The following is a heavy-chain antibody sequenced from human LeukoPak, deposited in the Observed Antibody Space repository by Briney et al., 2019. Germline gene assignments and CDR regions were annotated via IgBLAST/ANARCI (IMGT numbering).Heavy chain of an antibody. CDR1: GFTFSSYG. V-gene: IGHV3-23*01. D-gene: IGHD6-19*01. CDR2: IIGSGGST. CDR3: AKDRWIAVAGNHYYYYMDV. J-gene: IGHJ6*03. Sequence: GGSLRLSCAASGFTFSSYGMSWVRQAPGKGLEWVSAIIGSGGSTYYADSVKGRFTISRDNSKNTLYLQMNSLRAEDTAVYYCAKDRWIAVAGNHYYYYMDVWGKGTTVTISS.